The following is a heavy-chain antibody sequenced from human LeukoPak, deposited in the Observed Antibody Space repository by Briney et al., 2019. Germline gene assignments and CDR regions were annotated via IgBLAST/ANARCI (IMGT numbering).Heavy chain of an antibody. Sequence: PGGSLRLSCAASGFTFSSYAMNWVRQAPGKGLEWVSAISGSGGSTYYADSVKGRFTISRDNSKNTLFLQMNSLRAEDTAVYYCARAVVVPAATLAYWGQGTLVTVSS. J-gene: IGHJ4*02. D-gene: IGHD2-2*01. V-gene: IGHV3-23*01. CDR1: GFTFSSYA. CDR3: ARAVVVPAATLAY. CDR2: ISGSGGST.